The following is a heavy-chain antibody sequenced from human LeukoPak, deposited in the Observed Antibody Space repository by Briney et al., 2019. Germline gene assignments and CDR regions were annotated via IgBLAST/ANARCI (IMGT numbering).Heavy chain of an antibody. CDR2: IYYSGST. CDR3: ARDVFCRGANCRGTPSLFDS. Sequence: SETLSLTCTVSGGSISSYYWSWIRQPPGKGLEWIGYIYYSGSTNYNPSLESRVTISVDTSNNQFSLKLSSVTAADTAVYYCARDVFCRGANCRGTPSLFDSWGQGTLVAVSS. V-gene: IGHV4-59*01. J-gene: IGHJ4*02. D-gene: IGHD4/OR15-4a*01. CDR1: GGSISSYY.